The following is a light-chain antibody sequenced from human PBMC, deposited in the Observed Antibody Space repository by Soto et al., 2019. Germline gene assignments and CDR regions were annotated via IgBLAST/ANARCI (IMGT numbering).Light chain of an antibody. CDR1: QSVSSTY. CDR2: NAS. V-gene: IGKV3D-20*02. CDR3: QQFRNWPWT. Sequence: EIVLTQSPGTLSLSPGDRATLSCRASQSVSSTYVAWYQQKPGQAPRLLIYNASDRATGVPARISGSGSGTEFTLTISSLQSEDFAVYYCQQFRNWPWTFGQGTKVDIK. J-gene: IGKJ1*01.